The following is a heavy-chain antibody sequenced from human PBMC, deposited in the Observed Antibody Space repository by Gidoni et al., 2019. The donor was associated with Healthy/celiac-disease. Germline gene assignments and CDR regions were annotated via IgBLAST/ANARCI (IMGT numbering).Heavy chain of an antibody. D-gene: IGHD6-6*01. CDR3: AREGVYSSSSLLDY. CDR2: ISSSSSYI. CDR1: GFTFSSYS. V-gene: IGHV3-21*01. J-gene: IGHJ4*02. Sequence: EVQLVESGGGLVKPGGSLRLSCAASGFTFSSYSMNWVRQAPGQGLEWVSSISSSSSYIYYADSVKGRFTISRDNAKNSLYLQMNSLRAEDTAVYYCAREGVYSSSSLLDYWGQGTLVTVSS.